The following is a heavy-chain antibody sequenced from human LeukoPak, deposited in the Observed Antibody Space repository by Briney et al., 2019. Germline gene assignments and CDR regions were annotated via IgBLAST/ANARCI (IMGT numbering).Heavy chain of an antibody. V-gene: IGHV3-66*01. J-gene: IGHJ4*01. CDR3: ARKSVSLMLRARDC. Sequence: GGAVTVSCPASEFSVSSNYMTWVRQAPGQGLEGVASIYSGDTTHYADYVRDRVSISRDNSKHPLYLQRDRLRVEDTAVYYCARKSVSLMLRARDCWGQGNLVTVSS. CDR1: EFSVSSNY. CDR2: IYSGDTT. D-gene: IGHD2-8*01.